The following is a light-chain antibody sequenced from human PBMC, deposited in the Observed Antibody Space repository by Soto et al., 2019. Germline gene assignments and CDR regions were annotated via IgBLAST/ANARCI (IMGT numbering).Light chain of an antibody. V-gene: IGLV1-51*01. Sequence: VLTQPPSISATPGQKVTISCSGSSSNIENNYVSWYQQVPGTAPKLLIYDNNERPSGIPDRFSGSKSGTSATLGITGLQTGDEADYYCGTWDSSLSAGVFGPGTKVTVL. CDR3: GTWDSSLSAGV. CDR2: DNN. J-gene: IGLJ1*01. CDR1: SSNIENNY.